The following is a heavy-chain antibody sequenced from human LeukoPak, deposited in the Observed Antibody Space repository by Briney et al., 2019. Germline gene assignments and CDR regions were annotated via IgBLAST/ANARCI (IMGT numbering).Heavy chain of an antibody. Sequence: GGSLRLSCAASGLTFSGSAMHWVRQASGKGLEWVGRIRSKANSYATAYAASVKGRFTISRDDSKNTAYLQMNSLKTEDTAVYYCTRPMSYCSGGSCYNNWGQGTLVTVSS. CDR3: TRPMSYCSGGSCYNN. J-gene: IGHJ4*02. V-gene: IGHV3-73*01. CDR1: GLTFSGSA. D-gene: IGHD2-15*01. CDR2: IRSKANSYAT.